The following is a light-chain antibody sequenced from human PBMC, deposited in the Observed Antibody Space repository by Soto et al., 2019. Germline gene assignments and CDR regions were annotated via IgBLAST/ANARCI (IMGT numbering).Light chain of an antibody. V-gene: IGKV3-15*01. CDR2: RGS. J-gene: IGKJ5*01. Sequence: EVLMTQSPDTLYVSPGERVTLSCRASQSISDKLAWYQQKPGQGPRLLVYRGSIRTLGIPARISGSESGTEFPLTISRLQSDDFAVYYCQPYNTWPITFGQGTRLEIK. CDR3: QPYNTWPIT. CDR1: QSISDK.